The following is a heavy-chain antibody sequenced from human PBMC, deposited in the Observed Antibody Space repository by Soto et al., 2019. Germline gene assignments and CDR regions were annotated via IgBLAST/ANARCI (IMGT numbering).Heavy chain of an antibody. CDR1: GYTFTTFW. D-gene: IGHD2-2*01. Sequence: PGESLKISCTGFGYTFTTFWISWVRQMPGKGLEWMGRIDPRDSYVNYSPSFQGHVTISLDKSISTAYLQWGSLKASDTAMYYCARLFCSTTTCESWFDPWGQGTLVTVSS. CDR2: IDPRDSYV. V-gene: IGHV5-10-1*01. CDR3: ARLFCSTTTCESWFDP. J-gene: IGHJ5*02.